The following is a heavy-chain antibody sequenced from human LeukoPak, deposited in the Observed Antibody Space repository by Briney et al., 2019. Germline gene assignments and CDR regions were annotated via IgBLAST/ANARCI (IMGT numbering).Heavy chain of an antibody. CDR1: GGSISSYY. CDR3: ARGTIIAGPDY. CDR2: IYTSGST. J-gene: IGHJ4*02. D-gene: IGHD3-22*01. Sequence: PSETLSLXCTVSGGSISSYYWSWIRQPAGKGLEWIGRIYTSGSTNYNPSLKSRVTMSVDTSKDQFSLKLSSVTAADTAVYYCARGTIIAGPDYWGQGTLVTVSS. V-gene: IGHV4-4*07.